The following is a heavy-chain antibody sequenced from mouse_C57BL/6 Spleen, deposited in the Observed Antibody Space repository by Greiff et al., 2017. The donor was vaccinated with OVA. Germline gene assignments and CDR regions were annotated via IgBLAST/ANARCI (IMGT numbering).Heavy chain of an antibody. Sequence: EVQVVESGGGLVKPGGSLKLSCAASGFTFSDYGMHWVRQAPEKGLEWVAYISSGSSTIYYADTVKGRFTISRYNAKNTLFLQMTSLRSEDTAMYYCAILDGYYEAYWGQGTLVTVSA. CDR3: AILDGYYEAY. D-gene: IGHD2-3*01. J-gene: IGHJ3*01. CDR1: GFTFSDYG. CDR2: ISSGSSTI. V-gene: IGHV5-17*01.